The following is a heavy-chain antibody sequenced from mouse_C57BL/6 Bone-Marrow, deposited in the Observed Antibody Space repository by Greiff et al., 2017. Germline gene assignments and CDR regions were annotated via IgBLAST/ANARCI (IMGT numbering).Heavy chain of an antibody. CDR3: ASEGWFAY. J-gene: IGHJ3*01. CDR1: GFTFSDYC. V-gene: IGHV5-17*01. Sequence: DVHLVESGGVLVKPGGSLKLSCAASGFTFSDYCMHWVRQAPEKGLEWVAYISHGSSTIYYADTGKGRFTFTIDNATNTLYLQLTRLRSEDTALYYCASEGWFAYWGQGTLVTVSA. CDR2: ISHGSSTI.